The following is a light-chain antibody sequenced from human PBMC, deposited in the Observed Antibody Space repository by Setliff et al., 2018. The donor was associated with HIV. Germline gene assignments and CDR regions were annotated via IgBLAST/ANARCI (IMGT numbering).Light chain of an antibody. Sequence: QSALTQPPSASASPGQSVAIPCTGTSNDVGYYNSVSWYQQSPGKAPKLMIYEVNKRPSGVPDRFSGSKSGNTASLTVSGLQAEDEAYYYCSSYAVSNTLLFGGGTKGTVL. J-gene: IGLJ2*01. CDR3: SSYAVSNTLL. V-gene: IGLV2-8*01. CDR1: SNDVGYYNS. CDR2: EVN.